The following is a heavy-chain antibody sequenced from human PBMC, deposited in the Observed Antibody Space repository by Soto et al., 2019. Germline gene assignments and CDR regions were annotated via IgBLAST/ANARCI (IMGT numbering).Heavy chain of an antibody. J-gene: IGHJ4*02. D-gene: IGHD3-22*01. CDR1: GGTLSNYA. Sequence: QVQLVQSGAEVKKPGSSVKVSCKASGGTLSNYAFTWVRQAPGQGLEWMGGIIPIFNTANYAQKFQGRVTISADESTSTAYMEVNSLRSEDTAVYYCARDTYDTTGYPLDYWGQGTLVTVSS. CDR3: ARDTYDTTGYPLDY. CDR2: IIPIFNTA. V-gene: IGHV1-69*01.